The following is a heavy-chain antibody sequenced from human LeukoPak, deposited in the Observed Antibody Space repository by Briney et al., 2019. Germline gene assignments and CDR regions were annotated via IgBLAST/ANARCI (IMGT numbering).Heavy chain of an antibody. Sequence: SSVKVSCKASGCTFSSYAISWVRQAHGQGLEWMGGIIPIFGTANYAQKFQGRVTITTDESTSTAYMELSSLRSEDTAVYYCARMGSGWYGDYWGQGTLVTVSS. J-gene: IGHJ4*02. D-gene: IGHD6-19*01. CDR1: GCTFSSYA. CDR2: IIPIFGTA. V-gene: IGHV1-69*05. CDR3: ARMGSGWYGDY.